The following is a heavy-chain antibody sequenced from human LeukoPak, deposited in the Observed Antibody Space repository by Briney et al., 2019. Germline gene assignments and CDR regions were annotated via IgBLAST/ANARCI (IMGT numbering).Heavy chain of an antibody. D-gene: IGHD2-21*02. V-gene: IGHV3-30-3*01. CDR2: ISYDGSNK. Sequence: GGSLRLSCAASGFTFSSYAMHWVRQAPGKGLEWVAVISYDGSNKYYADSVKGRFTTSRDNSKNTLYLQMNSLRAEDTAVYYCARDLGVTNYYYYGMDVWGQGTTVTVSS. CDR3: ARDLGVTNYYYYGMDV. J-gene: IGHJ6*02. CDR1: GFTFSSYA.